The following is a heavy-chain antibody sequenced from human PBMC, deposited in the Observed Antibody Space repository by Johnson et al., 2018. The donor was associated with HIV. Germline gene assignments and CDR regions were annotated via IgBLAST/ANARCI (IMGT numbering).Heavy chain of an antibody. D-gene: IGHD2-15*01. CDR2: IYSGGST. Sequence: VQVVESGGGLIQPGGSLRLSCAASGFTVSSNYMSWVRQAPGKGLEWVSVIYSGGSTYYADSVKGRFTISRDNSKNTLSLQMSSLRGEDTAVYYCAREPSGCSGGSCYSWGAFDIWGQGTMVTVSS. CDR1: GFTVSSNY. V-gene: IGHV3-53*01. CDR3: AREPSGCSGGSCYSWGAFDI. J-gene: IGHJ3*02.